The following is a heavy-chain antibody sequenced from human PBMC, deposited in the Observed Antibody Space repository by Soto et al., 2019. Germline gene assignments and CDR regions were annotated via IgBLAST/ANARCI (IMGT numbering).Heavy chain of an antibody. V-gene: IGHV3-23*01. CDR3: TTWLTAHFDY. J-gene: IGHJ4*02. Sequence: GGSLRLSCAASGFTFSRYTLNWVRRAPGKGLEWVATSSDRRTGNTHYSDSVRGRFTLSRDYSRNILFLQMDSLRADDTALYYCTTWLTAHFDYWGRGTQVTVSS. CDR2: SSDRRTGNT. CDR1: GFTFSRYT. D-gene: IGHD2-21*02.